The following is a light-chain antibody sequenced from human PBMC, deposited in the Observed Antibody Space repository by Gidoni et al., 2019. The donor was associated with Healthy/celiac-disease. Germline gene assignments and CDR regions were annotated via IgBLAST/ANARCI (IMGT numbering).Light chain of an antibody. CDR2: AAS. J-gene: IGKJ4*01. CDR1: QGISNY. Sequence: DIQITQSPSSLSASVGDRVTITCRASQGISNYLPWLQQKPGKAPKSLIDAASRLQSGVPTKLSSRRARADITLTSSSLQPEDLVTYCYQQYNSYPRTFGGGTKVEIK. V-gene: IGKV1-16*02. CDR3: QQYNSYPRT.